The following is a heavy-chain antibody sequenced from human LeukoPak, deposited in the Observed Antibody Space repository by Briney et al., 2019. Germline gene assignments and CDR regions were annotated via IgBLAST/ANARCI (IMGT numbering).Heavy chain of an antibody. Sequence: PGGSLRLSCAASGFTFSSYSMNWVRQAPGKGLEWVSSISSSSSYIYYADSVKGRLTISRDNAKNSLYLQMDSLRAEDTAVYYCARDRLERGVFDYWGQGTLVTVSS. CDR2: ISSSSSYI. CDR3: ARDRLERGVFDY. J-gene: IGHJ4*02. D-gene: IGHD6-25*01. V-gene: IGHV3-21*01. CDR1: GFTFSSYS.